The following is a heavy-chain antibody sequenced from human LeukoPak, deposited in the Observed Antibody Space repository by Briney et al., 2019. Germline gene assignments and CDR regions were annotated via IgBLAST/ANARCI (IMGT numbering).Heavy chain of an antibody. CDR2: ISSSSSTI. D-gene: IGHD3-9*01. CDR1: GFTFSSYS. J-gene: IGHJ4*02. CDR3: ARALTYYDILTGYYYFDY. Sequence: GGSLRLSCAAPGFTFSSYSMNWVRQAPGKGLEWVSYISSSSSTIYYADSVKGRFTISRDNAKNSLYLQMNSLRAEDTAVYYCARALTYYDILTGYYYFDYWGQGTLVTVSS. V-gene: IGHV3-48*01.